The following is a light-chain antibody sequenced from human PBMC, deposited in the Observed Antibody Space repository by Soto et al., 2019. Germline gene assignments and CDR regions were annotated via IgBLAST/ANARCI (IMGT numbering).Light chain of an antibody. Sequence: DIQMTQSPSTLSASVGDRVTITCRASQSVSSWLAWYQQKPGKAPKLLIDKASSLASGVPSRFSGSGSGTEFTLTINSLQPDDFATYYCQQYNTYSWMFGPGTKVEIK. CDR2: KAS. CDR1: QSVSSW. V-gene: IGKV1-5*03. J-gene: IGKJ1*01. CDR3: QQYNTYSWM.